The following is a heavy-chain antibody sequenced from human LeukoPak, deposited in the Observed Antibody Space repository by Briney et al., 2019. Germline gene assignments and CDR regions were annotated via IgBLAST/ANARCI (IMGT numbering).Heavy chain of an antibody. J-gene: IGHJ2*01. V-gene: IGHV4-30-2*01. D-gene: IGHD2-2*01. CDR1: GGSISSGGYS. CDR2: IYHSGST. Sequence: PSETLSLTCAVSGGSISSGGYSWSWIRQPPGKGLEWIGYIYHSGSTYYNPSLKSRVTISVDRSKNQFSLKLSSVTAADTAVYYCARAYCNSATCSGVGYFDLWGRGTLVTVSS. CDR3: ARAYCNSATCSGVGYFDL.